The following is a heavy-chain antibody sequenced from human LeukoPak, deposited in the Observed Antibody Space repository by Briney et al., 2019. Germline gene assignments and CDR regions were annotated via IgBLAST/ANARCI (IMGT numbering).Heavy chain of an antibody. V-gene: IGHV3-21*01. CDR2: ISSSSSYM. J-gene: IGHJ5*02. CDR3: AREAWFDP. Sequence: GGSQTLPCAASILLFNTYSMIWARHAPGKGLEWVSVISSSSSYMYYADSVKGRFTISRDNAKNSLYLQMNSLRVEDTAVYYCAREAWFDPWGQGTLVTVSS. CDR1: ILLFNTYS.